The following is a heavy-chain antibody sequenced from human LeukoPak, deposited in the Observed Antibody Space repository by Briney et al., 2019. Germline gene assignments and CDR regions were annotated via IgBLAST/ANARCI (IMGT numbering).Heavy chain of an antibody. CDR3: ANLLRDPTFYDF. CDR2: INQDESAK. CDR1: GFTFSRYW. D-gene: IGHD3-3*02. J-gene: IGHJ4*02. V-gene: IGHV3-7*01. Sequence: GGSLRLSCVASGFTFSRYWMSWVRQAPGTGLEWVASINQDESAKFYVDSVKGRFTISRDNAKNSLFLQMNSLRAEDTAFYYCANLLRDPTFYDFWGQGPLVTVSS.